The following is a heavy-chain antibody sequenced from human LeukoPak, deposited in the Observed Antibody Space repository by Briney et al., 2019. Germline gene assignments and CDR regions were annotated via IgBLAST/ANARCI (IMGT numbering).Heavy chain of an antibody. CDR1: GYTFTSYG. V-gene: IGHV1-2*02. CDR2: INPNSGGT. J-gene: IGHJ4*02. D-gene: IGHD2-21*02. Sequence: ASVKVSCKASGYTFTSYGISWVRQAPGQGLEWMGWINPNSGGTNYAQKFQGRVTMTRDTSISTAYMELSRLRSDDTAVYYCARGRLVVTALDYWGQGTLVTVSS. CDR3: ARGRLVVTALDY.